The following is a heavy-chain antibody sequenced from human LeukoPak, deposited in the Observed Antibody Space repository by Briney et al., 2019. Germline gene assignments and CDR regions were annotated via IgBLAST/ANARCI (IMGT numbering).Heavy chain of an antibody. J-gene: IGHJ4*02. CDR3: ARDVGGSLDY. CDR1: GFTFSTYW. V-gene: IGHV3-7*01. Sequence: GGSPRLSCAASGFTFSTYWMAWVRQAPGKGLEWVANIKEGESANHQADSVKGRFTISRDNAQNSVYLQMSRLRGEDTAVYYCARDVGGSLDYWGQGTLVTVSP. D-gene: IGHD1-26*01. CDR2: IKEGESAN.